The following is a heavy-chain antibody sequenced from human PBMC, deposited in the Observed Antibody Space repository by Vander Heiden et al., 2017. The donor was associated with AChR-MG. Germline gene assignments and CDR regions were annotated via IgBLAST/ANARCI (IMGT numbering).Heavy chain of an antibody. D-gene: IGHD3-9*01. CDR3: AKDKDWLLSIPSYFDY. CDR2: ISGSGGST. Sequence: EVQLLESGGGLVQPGGSLRLSCAASGFPFSSYAMSWVRQAPGKGLEWVSAISGSGGSTYYADSVKGRFTISRDNSKNTLYLQMNSLRAEDTAVYYCAKDKDWLLSIPSYFDYWGQGTLVTVSS. V-gene: IGHV3-23*01. J-gene: IGHJ4*02. CDR1: GFPFSSYA.